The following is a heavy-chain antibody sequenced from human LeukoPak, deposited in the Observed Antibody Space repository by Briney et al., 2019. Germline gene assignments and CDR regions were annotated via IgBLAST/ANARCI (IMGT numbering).Heavy chain of an antibody. CDR2: INWNGGST. CDR3: ARFKVWLPYDY. D-gene: IGHD3-16*01. CDR1: GFTFDDYG. J-gene: IGHJ4*02. Sequence: GGSLRLSCAASGFTFDDYGMSWVRQAPGKGLEWVSGINWNGGSTGYADSVKGRFTISRDNAKNSLYLQMNSLRAEGAALYYCARFKVWLPYDYWGQGTLVTVSS. V-gene: IGHV3-20*04.